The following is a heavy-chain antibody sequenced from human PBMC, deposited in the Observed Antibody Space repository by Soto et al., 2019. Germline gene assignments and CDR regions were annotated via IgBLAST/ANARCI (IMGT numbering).Heavy chain of an antibody. V-gene: IGHV3-15*01. CDR2: IKSKTDGGTT. CDR1: GFTFSNAW. Sequence: EVQLVESGGGLVKPGGSLRLSCAASGFTFSNAWMSWVRQAPGKGLEWVGRIKSKTDGGTTDYAAPVKGRFTISRDDSKNTLYLQMNSLKTEDTAVYYCTTSEIYSFCTFDYWGQGTLVTVSS. D-gene: IGHD4-4*01. CDR3: TTSEIYSFCTFDY. J-gene: IGHJ4*02.